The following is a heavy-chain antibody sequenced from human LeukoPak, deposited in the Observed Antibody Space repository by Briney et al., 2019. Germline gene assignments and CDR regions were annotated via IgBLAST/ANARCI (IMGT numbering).Heavy chain of an antibody. V-gene: IGHV4-39*07. CDR3: ARDPRYVSGRSFDS. D-gene: IGHD3-10*01. CDR1: GGSISSSSYY. J-gene: IGHJ4*02. Sequence: SETLSLTCTVSGGSISSSSYYWGWIRQPPGKGLEWIGSIYYSGSTYYNPSLKSRVTISVDTSKNQFSLKLSSVTAADTAVYYCARDPRYVSGRSFDSWGQGKLVTVSS. CDR2: IYYSGST.